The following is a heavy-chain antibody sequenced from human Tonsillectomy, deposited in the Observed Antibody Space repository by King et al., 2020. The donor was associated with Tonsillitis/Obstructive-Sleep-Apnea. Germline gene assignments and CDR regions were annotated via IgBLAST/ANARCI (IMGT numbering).Heavy chain of an antibody. J-gene: IGHJ3*02. D-gene: IGHD1-26*01. CDR2: VSYDGSNK. CDR3: ARGYVPQWELMDAFDI. V-gene: IGHV3-30*04. CDR1: GFTFSSYA. Sequence: VQLVESGGGVVQPGRSLRLSCAASGFTFSSYAMHWVRQAPGKGLEWVAVVSYDGSNKYYADSVKGRFTISRDNSKNSLYLQINSLRAEDTAVYYCARGYVPQWELMDAFDIWGQAPLVTVSS.